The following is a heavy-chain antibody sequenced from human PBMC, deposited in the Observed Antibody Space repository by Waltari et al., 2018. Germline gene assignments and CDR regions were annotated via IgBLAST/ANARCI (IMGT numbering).Heavy chain of an antibody. V-gene: IGHV4-59*01. J-gene: IGHJ2*01. Sequence: QVQLQESGPGLVKPSETLSLTCTVSGGSISSYYWSWIRQPPGKGMDWIGYIYYSGSTNYTPSRKSRVTISVDTSKNQFSLKLSSVTAADTAVYYCARAAAGTRGYWYFDLWGRGTLVTVSS. CDR1: GGSISSYY. CDR3: ARAAAGTRGYWYFDL. D-gene: IGHD6-13*01. CDR2: IYYSGST.